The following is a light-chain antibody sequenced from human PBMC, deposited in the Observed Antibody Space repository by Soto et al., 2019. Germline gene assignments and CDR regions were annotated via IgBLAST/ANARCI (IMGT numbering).Light chain of an antibody. CDR1: QTISSN. CDR2: GAS. Sequence: EVVMTQSPATLSASPGERATLSCRASQTISSNVAWYQQKPGQAPRLLIYGASTRATGIPARFSGSGAGTEFTLTISSLQSEDFAVYYCQQYNDWPPRTCGGGTKVEIK. V-gene: IGKV3-15*01. CDR3: QQYNDWPPRT. J-gene: IGKJ4*01.